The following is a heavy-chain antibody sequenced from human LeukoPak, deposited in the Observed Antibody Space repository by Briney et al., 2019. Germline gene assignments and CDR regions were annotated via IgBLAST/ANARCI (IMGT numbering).Heavy chain of an antibody. CDR1: GDSISLYY. Sequence: SETLSLTCTVSGDSISLYYWSWIRQPPGKGLEWIGYIYYSGSTNYNPPLKTRVTISVDTSKNQFSLKLSPVTAADTAVYYCARGGLRWYFDLWGRGNLVTVSS. J-gene: IGHJ2*01. CDR2: IYYSGST. CDR3: ARGGLRWYFDL. V-gene: IGHV4-59*01.